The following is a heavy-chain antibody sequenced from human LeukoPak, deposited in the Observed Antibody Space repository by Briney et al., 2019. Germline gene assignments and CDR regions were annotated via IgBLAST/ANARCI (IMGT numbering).Heavy chain of an antibody. CDR2: ISTYNANT. CDR3: ARSEEDIVLMVYASPFDY. J-gene: IGHJ4*02. D-gene: IGHD2-8*01. Sequence: ASVKVSCKASGYTFTSYGISWVRQAPGQGLEWMGWISTYNANTNYAQKLQGRVTMTTDTSTTTAYMEVRSLTSDDTAVYYCARSEEDIVLMVYASPFDYWGQGTLVTVSS. CDR1: GYTFTSYG. V-gene: IGHV1-18*01.